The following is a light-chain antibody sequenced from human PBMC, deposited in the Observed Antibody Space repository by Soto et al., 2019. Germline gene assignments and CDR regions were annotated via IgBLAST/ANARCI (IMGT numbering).Light chain of an antibody. J-gene: IGKJ1*01. Sequence: EIVLTESRGTLALTPVVRVFLYYRASQNVDTKYLAWYQFKPGQAPRIIIFGASGRATGIPDRFSQSGSGTGFTLAVSTFEPKHFAVHSCQQYGSLSWRLGEGTKVDIK. CDR1: QNVDTKY. V-gene: IGKV3-20*01. CDR3: QQYGSLSWR. CDR2: GAS.